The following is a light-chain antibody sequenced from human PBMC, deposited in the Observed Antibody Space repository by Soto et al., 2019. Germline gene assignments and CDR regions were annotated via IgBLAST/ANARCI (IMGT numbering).Light chain of an antibody. V-gene: IGLV2-23*02. Sequence: QSALTQPASVSGSPGQSIAISCTGTSSDVGSYDRVSWYQHHPGKAPTLMIYEVNKRPSGISDRFSGSKSGNTASLTIPGLQAEEKADYYGCSSVGSPNWVFGGGTQLT. CDR3: CSSVGSPNWV. CDR2: EVN. CDR1: SSDVGSYDR. J-gene: IGLJ3*02.